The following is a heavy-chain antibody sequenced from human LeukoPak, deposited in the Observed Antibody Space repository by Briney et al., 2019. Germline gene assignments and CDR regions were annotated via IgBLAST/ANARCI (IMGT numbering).Heavy chain of an antibody. Sequence: ASVKVSCKASGGTFSSYAISWVRQAPGQGLEWMGGIIPIFGTANYAQKFQGRVTITADKSTSTAYMELSSLRSEDTAVYYCARKEGEQLAQYYYDSSGYYNYWGQGTLVTVSS. CDR1: GGTFSSYA. CDR3: ARKEGEQLAQYYYDSSGYYNY. D-gene: IGHD3-22*01. CDR2: IIPIFGTA. V-gene: IGHV1-69*06. J-gene: IGHJ4*02.